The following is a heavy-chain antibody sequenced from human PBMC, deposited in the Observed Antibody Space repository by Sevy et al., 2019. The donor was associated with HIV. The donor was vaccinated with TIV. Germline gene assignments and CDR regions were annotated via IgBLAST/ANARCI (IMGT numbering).Heavy chain of an antibody. D-gene: IGHD2-8*01. CDR1: GFTFSKYS. Sequence: GGSLRLSCAASGFTFSKYSMSWVRQPPGKGLEWVSTLSFVCGEINYADSVKGRFTLSRDNSKSSVYLQMNNLRPEDTAVYYCAREGCTKPHDYWGQGTRVTVSS. CDR3: AREGCTKPHDY. J-gene: IGHJ4*02. CDR2: LSFVCGEI. V-gene: IGHV3-23*01.